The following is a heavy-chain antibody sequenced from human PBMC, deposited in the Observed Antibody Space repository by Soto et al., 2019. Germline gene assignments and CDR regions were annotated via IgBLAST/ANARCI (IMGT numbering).Heavy chain of an antibody. CDR1: GYTFFSYG. J-gene: IGHJ5*02. D-gene: IGHD1-26*01. CDR3: ARLVGPTASDNWFDP. V-gene: IGHV1-18*01. CDR2: VSGYNGHT. Sequence: QVKLVQSGAEVKKPGASVKVSCETSGYTFFSYGITWVRQAPGQGLEWMGWVSGYNGHTNYAQKFQVRVTMTRDISTTPAYMELRNLSSDDTAVYYCARLVGPTASDNWFDPWGQGTLVTVSS.